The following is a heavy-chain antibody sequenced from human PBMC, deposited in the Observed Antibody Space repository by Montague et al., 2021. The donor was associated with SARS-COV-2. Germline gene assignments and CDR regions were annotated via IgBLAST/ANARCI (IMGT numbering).Heavy chain of an antibody. D-gene: IGHD3-22*01. Sequence: LSLTCTVSGGSISSYYWSWIRQPPGKGLEWIGYIYYSGSTNYNPSLKSRVTISVDTSKNQFSLKLSSVTAADTAVYYCAREVRYYYDSSGPGAFDIWGQGTMVTVSS. CDR3: AREVRYYYDSSGPGAFDI. CDR2: IYYSGST. J-gene: IGHJ3*02. V-gene: IGHV4-59*01. CDR1: GGSISSYY.